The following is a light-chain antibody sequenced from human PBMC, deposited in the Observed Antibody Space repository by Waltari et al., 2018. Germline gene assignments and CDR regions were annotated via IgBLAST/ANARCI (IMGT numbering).Light chain of an antibody. V-gene: IGLV6-57*03. J-gene: IGLJ3*02. CDR3: QSFDRNSQRV. CDR2: DDT. Sequence: NFMLTQPHSVSESPGKTVTISCTRSSGSVASNPVQWFQQRPGSAPTTVIYDDTQRPSRVPDRFSGSIDTSSNSASLTISGLQTEDEADYYCQSFDRNSQRVFGGGTRLTVL. CDR1: SGSVASNP.